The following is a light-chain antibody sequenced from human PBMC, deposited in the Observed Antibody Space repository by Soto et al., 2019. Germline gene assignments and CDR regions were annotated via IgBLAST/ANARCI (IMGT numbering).Light chain of an antibody. CDR3: QQYGSSGT. CDR1: QSVSSSY. Sequence: EIVLTQSPGTLSLSPGERAALSGRASQSVSSSYLAWYQQKPGQAHRLLIYGASSRATGIPDRFSGSGSGTDFTLTISRLEPEDFAVYYCQQYGSSGTFGQGTKVDIK. J-gene: IGKJ1*01. V-gene: IGKV3-20*01. CDR2: GAS.